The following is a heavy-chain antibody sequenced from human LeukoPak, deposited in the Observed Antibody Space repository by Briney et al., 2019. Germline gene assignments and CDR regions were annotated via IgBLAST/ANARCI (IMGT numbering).Heavy chain of an antibody. CDR2: FDPEDGET. V-gene: IGHV1-24*01. J-gene: IGHJ4*02. CDR3: ATTTEYYYDSSGYYRPFDY. Sequence: ASVKVSCKVSGYTLTELSMHWVRQAPGKGLEWMGGFDPEDGETIYAQKFQGRVTMTEDTSTDTAYMELGSLRSEDTAVYYCATTTEYYYDSSGYYRPFDYWGQGTLVTVSS. CDR1: GYTLTELS. D-gene: IGHD3-22*01.